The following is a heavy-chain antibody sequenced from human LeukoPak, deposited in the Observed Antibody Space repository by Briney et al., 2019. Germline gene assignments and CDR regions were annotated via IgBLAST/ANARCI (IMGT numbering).Heavy chain of an antibody. V-gene: IGHV3-7*01. CDR2: IKVDGSGT. Sequence: GGSLRLSCAASGFTLSTYWMTWVRQAPGKGLEWLANIKVDGSGTYYVDSLKGRFTISRDNAKNSVYLQMNSLRVEDTAVYYCARDGHWEVTRGHYFDYWGQGTLVTVSS. CDR1: GFTLSTYW. CDR3: ARDGHWEVTRGHYFDY. J-gene: IGHJ4*02. D-gene: IGHD4-11*01.